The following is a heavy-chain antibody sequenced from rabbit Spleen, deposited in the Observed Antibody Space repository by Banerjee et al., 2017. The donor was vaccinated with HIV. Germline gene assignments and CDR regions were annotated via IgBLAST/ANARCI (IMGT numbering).Heavy chain of an antibody. D-gene: IGHD1-1*01. Sequence: QSLEESGGDLVQPGASLTLSCKASGIDLSSSDYICWVRQAPGKGLEWISCIAGSSSGFTYSATWAKGRFTISKTSSTTVTLQMTSLTVADTATYFCARDLVAVIGWNFYLWGQGTLVTVS. CDR2: IAGSSSGFT. V-gene: IGHV1S40*01. CDR3: ARDLVAVIGWNFYL. J-gene: IGHJ6*01. CDR1: GIDLSSSDY.